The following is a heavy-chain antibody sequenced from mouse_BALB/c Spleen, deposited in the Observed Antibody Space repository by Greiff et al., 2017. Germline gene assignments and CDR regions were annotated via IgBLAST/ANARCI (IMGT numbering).Heavy chain of an antibody. CDR3: SRTQYYGYGDLDY. CDR2: IWSGGST. Sequence: QVQLKVSGPGLVQPSQSLSITCTVSGFSLTSYGVHWVRQSPGQGLEWLGVIWSGGSTDCNAAFISRLTISKDNSKSHVFFKMNSLQANDTAIYYCSRTQYYGYGDLDYWGQGTTLTVAS. D-gene: IGHD1-2*01. V-gene: IGHV2-2*02. J-gene: IGHJ2*01. CDR1: GFSLTSYG.